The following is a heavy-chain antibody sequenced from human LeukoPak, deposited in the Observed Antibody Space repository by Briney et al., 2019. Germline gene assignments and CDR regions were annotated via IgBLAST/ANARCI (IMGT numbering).Heavy chain of an antibody. V-gene: IGHV1-18*01. CDR3: ARDLRIAVAGPFDY. CDR1: GYTFTSYG. D-gene: IGHD6-19*01. CDR2: ISAYNGNT. Sequence: ASVKVSCKASGYTFTSYGISWVRQALGQGLEWMGWISAYNGNTNYAQKLQGRVTMTTDTSTSTAYMELRSLRSDDTAVYHCARDLRIAVAGPFDYWGQGTLVTVSS. J-gene: IGHJ4*02.